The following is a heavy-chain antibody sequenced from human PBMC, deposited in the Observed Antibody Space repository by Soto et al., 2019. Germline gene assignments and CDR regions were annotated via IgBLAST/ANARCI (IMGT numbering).Heavy chain of an antibody. D-gene: IGHD3-10*01. J-gene: IGHJ4*02. CDR1: GGSISSGGYY. Sequence: QVQLQESGPGLVKPSQTLSLTCTVSGGSISSGGYYWSWIRQHPWQGLEWIGYIYYSGSTYYNPSLKSRVTRSVNTSKNQFTLKLSSVTAADTAVYYCARVPRITMVRGVIIKYYFDYWGQGTLVTVSS. V-gene: IGHV4-31*03. CDR3: ARVPRITMVRGVIIKYYFDY. CDR2: IYYSGST.